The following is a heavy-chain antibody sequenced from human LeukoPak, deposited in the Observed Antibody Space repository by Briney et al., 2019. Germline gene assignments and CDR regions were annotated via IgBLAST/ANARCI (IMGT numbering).Heavy chain of an antibody. J-gene: IGHJ4*02. D-gene: IGHD2-2*01. CDR3: ARPSYCSSTSCPFDY. CDR2: IYLGVSDT. CDR1: GYSFKTYW. Sequence: GESLKISCQGSGYSFKTYWIGWVRQMPGKGLEWMGIIYLGVSDTRYSPAFQGQVTISTDKSISTAYLQWSSLKASYTAMYYCARPSYCSSTSCPFDYWGQGTLVTVSS. V-gene: IGHV5-51*01.